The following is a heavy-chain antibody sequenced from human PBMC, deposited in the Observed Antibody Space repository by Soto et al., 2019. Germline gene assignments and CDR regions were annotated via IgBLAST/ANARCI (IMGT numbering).Heavy chain of an antibody. CDR3: ARVQRLSIAVAGPGDY. CDR1: GFTFSSYS. D-gene: IGHD6-19*01. Sequence: GGSLRLSCAASGFTFSSYSMNWVRQAPGKGLEWVSSISSSSSYIYYADSVKGRFTISRDNAKNSLYLQMNSLRAEDTAVYYCARVQRLSIAVAGPGDYWGQGTLVTVSS. J-gene: IGHJ4*02. V-gene: IGHV3-21*01. CDR2: ISSSSSYI.